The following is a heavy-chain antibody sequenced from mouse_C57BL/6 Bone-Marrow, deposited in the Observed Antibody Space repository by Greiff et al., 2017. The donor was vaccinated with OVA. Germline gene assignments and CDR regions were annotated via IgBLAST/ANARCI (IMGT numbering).Heavy chain of an antibody. CDR3: AREVITTVVAPYYFDY. V-gene: IGHV1-9*01. Sequence: QVQLQQSGAELMKPGASVKLSCKATGYTFTGYWIEWVKQRPGHGLEWIGEILPGSGSTNYNEKFKGKATFTADTSSNTAYMQLSSLTTEDSAIYYCAREVITTVVAPYYFDYWGQGTTRTVSS. CDR2: ILPGSGST. CDR1: GYTFTGYW. J-gene: IGHJ2*01. D-gene: IGHD1-1*01.